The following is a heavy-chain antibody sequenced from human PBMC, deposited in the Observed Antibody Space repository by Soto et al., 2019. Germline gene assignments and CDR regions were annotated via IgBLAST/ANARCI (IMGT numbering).Heavy chain of an antibody. V-gene: IGHV3-23*01. CDR1: ESTFSSYS. CDR2: ISGSGGRT. J-gene: IGHJ6*02. Sequence: EVQLLESGGGLVQPGGSLRLSCVASESTFSSYSMSWVRQAPGKGLEWVSSISGSGGRTNYADSVKGRFTISRDNSKNTLFLQMSSLRAEDTAVYYYAKWGAWFYGGYYYYGLDVWGQGTTVTVSS. CDR3: AKWGAWFYGGYYYYGLDV. D-gene: IGHD1-26*01.